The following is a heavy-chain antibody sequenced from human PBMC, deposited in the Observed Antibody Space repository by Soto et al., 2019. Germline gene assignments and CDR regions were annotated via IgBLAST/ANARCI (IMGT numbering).Heavy chain of an antibody. D-gene: IGHD1-1*01. CDR2: ISYDGSNK. J-gene: IGHJ4*02. Sequence: QVQLVESGGGVVQPGRSLRLSCAASGFTFSSYGMHWVRQAPGKGLEWVAVISYDGSNKYYADSVKGRFIISRHNSKNALYLQMNSLRAEDTAVYYCAKAGPGGSTGMGYWGQGTLVTVSS. V-gene: IGHV3-30*18. CDR1: GFTFSSYG. CDR3: AKAGPGGSTGMGY.